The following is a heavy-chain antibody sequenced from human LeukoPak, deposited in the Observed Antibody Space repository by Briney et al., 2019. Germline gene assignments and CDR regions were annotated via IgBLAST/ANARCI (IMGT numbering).Heavy chain of an antibody. V-gene: IGHV4-34*01. CDR1: GGSFSGYY. Sequence: SETLSLTCAVYGGSFSGYYWSWIRQPPGKGLEWIGEINHSGSTNYNPSLKSRVTISLDTSKDQFSLKLSSVTVADTAVYYCSRYSWFGELGIDYWGQGSLVTVRS. D-gene: IGHD3-10*01. CDR2: INHSGST. J-gene: IGHJ4*02. CDR3: SRYSWFGELGIDY.